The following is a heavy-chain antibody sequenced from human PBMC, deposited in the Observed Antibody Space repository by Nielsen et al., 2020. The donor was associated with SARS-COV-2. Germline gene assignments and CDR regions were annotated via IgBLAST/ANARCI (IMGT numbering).Heavy chain of an antibody. J-gene: IGHJ4*02. CDR2: IWYDGSNK. CDR1: GFTFSSYG. Sequence: GGSLRLSCAASGFTFSSYGMHWVRQAPGKGLEWVAVIWYDGSNKYYADSVKGRFTISRDNSKNSLYLQMNSLRAEDTALYYCAKDINPAGATFDYWGQGTLVTVSS. CDR3: AKDINPAGATFDY. V-gene: IGHV3-30*02. D-gene: IGHD1-26*01.